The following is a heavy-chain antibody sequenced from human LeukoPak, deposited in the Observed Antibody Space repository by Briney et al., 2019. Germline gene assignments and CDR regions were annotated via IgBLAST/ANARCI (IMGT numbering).Heavy chain of an antibody. CDR1: GYTFTSYG. V-gene: IGHV1-18*01. Sequence: ASVKVSCKASGYTFTSYGISWVRQAPGLGLEWMGWISTYHGNTNYAQKLQGRVTMTTDTSTSTAYMELRSLRSDDTAVYYCARDFGGYSYGYYMDVWAKGPRSPSP. CDR3: ARDFGGYSYGYYMDV. CDR2: ISTYHGNT. J-gene: IGHJ6*03. D-gene: IGHD5-18*01.